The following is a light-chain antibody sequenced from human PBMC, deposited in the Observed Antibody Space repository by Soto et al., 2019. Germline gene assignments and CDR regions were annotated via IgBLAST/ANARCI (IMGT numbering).Light chain of an antibody. J-gene: IGKJ1*01. CDR1: QSILYSSNNKNY. CDR2: DTS. V-gene: IGKV4-1*01. CDR3: QQYGASPWT. Sequence: DIVMTQSPDSLAVSLGERATINCKSSQSILYSSNNKNYLAWYQQKRGQAPRLLIYDTSTRATGIPDRFSGSGSGTDFTLTISRLEPEDFAVYHCQQYGASPWTFGQGTKVDIK.